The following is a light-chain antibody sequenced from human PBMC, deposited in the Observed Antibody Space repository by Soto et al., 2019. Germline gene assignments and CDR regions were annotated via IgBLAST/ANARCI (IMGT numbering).Light chain of an antibody. V-gene: IGKV1-5*01. CDR2: DAS. J-gene: IGKJ1*01. CDR1: QNINAW. CDR3: QQYNSYWT. Sequence: DLHSTKSPSSLSVSVGYRVTITCRTSQNINAWLAWYQQRPGQAPKLLIYDASTLESGVPSRFSGRGSGTEFTLTISSLQPDDFATYYCQQYNSYWTFGQGTKVDI.